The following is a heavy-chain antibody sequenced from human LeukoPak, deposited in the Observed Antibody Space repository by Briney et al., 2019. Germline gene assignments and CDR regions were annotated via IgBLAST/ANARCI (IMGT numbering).Heavy chain of an antibody. CDR1: GFTFSTYT. D-gene: IGHD6-19*01. J-gene: IGHJ4*02. CDR2: ISSNGGST. CDR3: VNQISGWVY. V-gene: IGHV3-64D*06. Sequence: GGSLRLSCSASGFTFSTYTMHWVRQALGKGLEYVSAISSNGGSTYHADSVKGRFTISRDNSKNTLYLQMSSLRAEDTAVYYCVNQISGWVYWGQGTLVTVSS.